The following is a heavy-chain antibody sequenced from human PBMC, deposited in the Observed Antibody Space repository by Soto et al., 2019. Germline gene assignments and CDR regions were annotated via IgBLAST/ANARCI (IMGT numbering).Heavy chain of an antibody. Sequence: ASVKVSCKASGYTFTSYGISWVRQAPGQGLERKGWISAYNGNTNYAQKLQGRVTMTTDTSTSTAYMELRSLRSDDTAVYYCARDSSDCSSTSCYYHYYYYMDVWGKGTTVTVSS. V-gene: IGHV1-18*01. J-gene: IGHJ6*03. CDR3: ARDSSDCSSTSCYYHYYYYMDV. CDR1: GYTFTSYG. CDR2: ISAYNGNT. D-gene: IGHD2-2*01.